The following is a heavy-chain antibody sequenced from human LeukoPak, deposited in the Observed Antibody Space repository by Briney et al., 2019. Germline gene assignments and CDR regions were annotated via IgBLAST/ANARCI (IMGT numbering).Heavy chain of an antibody. D-gene: IGHD3-22*01. CDR1: GFTFSGSA. CDR3: TRHVEDSSGYFSA. CDR2: IRSKANSYAT. J-gene: IGHJ4*02. Sequence: PGGSLRLSCAASGFTFSGSAMHWVSQASGKGLEWVGGIRSKANSYATAYAASVKGRFTISRDDSKNTAYLQMNSLKTEDTAVYYCTRHVEDSSGYFSAWGQGTLVTVSS. V-gene: IGHV3-73*01.